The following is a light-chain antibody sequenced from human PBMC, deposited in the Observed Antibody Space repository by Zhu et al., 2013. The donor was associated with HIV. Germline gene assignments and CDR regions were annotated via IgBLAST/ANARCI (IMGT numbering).Light chain of an antibody. CDR1: ESLLHSNGYKY. Sequence: DIVMTQTPLSLAVAPGEAASMSCKSSESLLHSNGYKYLDWYVQRPGQSPQLLIYLGSFRPPGVPERFRGSGSGTNFSLTITTVEPGDVGRYFCMQSLKTVYTFGPGTRLVIK. V-gene: IGKV2-28*01. J-gene: IGKJ2*01. CDR3: MQSLKTVYT. CDR2: LGS.